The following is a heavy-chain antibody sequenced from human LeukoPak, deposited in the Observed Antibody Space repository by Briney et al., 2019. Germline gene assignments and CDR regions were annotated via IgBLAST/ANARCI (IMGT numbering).Heavy chain of an antibody. CDR3: ARGLRGYSYGRFFDY. Sequence: SETLSLTFAVYGGSFSGYYWSWIRPPPGKGLEWIGVINHSGSTNYNPSLKSRVTISVDTSKNQFSLKLSSVTAADTAVYYCARGLRGYSYGRFFDYWGQGTLVTVSS. D-gene: IGHD5-18*01. CDR2: INHSGST. CDR1: GGSFSGYY. V-gene: IGHV4-34*01. J-gene: IGHJ4*02.